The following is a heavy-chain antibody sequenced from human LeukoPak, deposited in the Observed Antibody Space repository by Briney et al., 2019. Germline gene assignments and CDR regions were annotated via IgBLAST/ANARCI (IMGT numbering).Heavy chain of an antibody. Sequence: ASVKVSCKASGYTFTSYDINWVRQATGQGLEWLGWMNPNSGNTGYAQKFQGRVTMTRNTSISTAYMELSSLRSEDTAVYYCARSLTRGYCSSTSCYVFPGYWGQGTLVTVSS. CDR3: ARSLTRGYCSSTSCYVFPGY. V-gene: IGHV1-8*01. D-gene: IGHD2-2*01. CDR2: MNPNSGNT. J-gene: IGHJ4*02. CDR1: GYTFTSYD.